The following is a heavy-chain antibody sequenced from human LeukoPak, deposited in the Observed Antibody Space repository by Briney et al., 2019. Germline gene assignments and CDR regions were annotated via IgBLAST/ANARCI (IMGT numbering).Heavy chain of an antibody. Sequence: GSLRLSCAASGFTFSSYWMSWVRQAPGKGLEWIGSIYYSGSTYYNPSLKSRVTISVDTSKNQFSLKLSSVTAADTAVYYCARVLSQGFDYWGQGTLVTVSS. CDR3: ARVLSQGFDY. D-gene: IGHD3-16*01. V-gene: IGHV4-39*07. J-gene: IGHJ4*02. CDR1: GFTFSSYW. CDR2: IYYSGST.